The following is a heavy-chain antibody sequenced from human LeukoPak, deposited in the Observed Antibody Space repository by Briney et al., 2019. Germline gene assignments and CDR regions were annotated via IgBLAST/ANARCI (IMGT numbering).Heavy chain of an antibody. J-gene: IGHJ4*02. CDR2: INHSGST. CDR1: GGSFSGYY. CDR3: ARLDYSPYYFDY. D-gene: IGHD3/OR15-3a*01. Sequence: SETLSLTCAVYGGSFSGYYWSWIRQPPGKGLEWIGEINHSGSTNYNPSLKSRVTISVDTSKNQFSLKLSSVTAADTAVYYCARLDYSPYYFDYWGQGTLVTVSS. V-gene: IGHV4-34*01.